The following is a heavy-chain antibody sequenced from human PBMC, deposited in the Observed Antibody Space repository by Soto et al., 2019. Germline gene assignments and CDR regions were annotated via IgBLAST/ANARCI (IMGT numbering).Heavy chain of an antibody. CDR2: IIPIFGTA. V-gene: IGHV1-69*01. D-gene: IGHD5-12*01. Sequence: QVQLVQSGAEVKKPGSSVKVSCKASGGTFSSYAISWVRQAPGQGLEWMGGIIPIFGTANYAQKFQVRVTITADESTRTAYMELSSLRAEDTAVYYCARGQAGGYDLDFYYWGQGTLVTASS. CDR1: GGTFSSYA. J-gene: IGHJ4*02. CDR3: ARGQAGGYDLDFYY.